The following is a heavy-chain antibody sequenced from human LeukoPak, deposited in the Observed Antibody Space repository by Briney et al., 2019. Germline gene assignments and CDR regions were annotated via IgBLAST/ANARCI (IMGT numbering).Heavy chain of an antibody. J-gene: IGHJ4*02. V-gene: IGHV3-53*01. Sequence: GGSLRLSCAASGFTLSTYDMSWVRQAPGKGLEWVSVIYSGGSIYYADSVKGRFTISRDNSKNTLYLQMDSLRAEDTAVYYCARDPSRGLYYFDHWGQGTLVTVSS. D-gene: IGHD3/OR15-3a*01. CDR1: GFTLSTYD. CDR3: ARDPSRGLYYFDH. CDR2: IYSGGSI.